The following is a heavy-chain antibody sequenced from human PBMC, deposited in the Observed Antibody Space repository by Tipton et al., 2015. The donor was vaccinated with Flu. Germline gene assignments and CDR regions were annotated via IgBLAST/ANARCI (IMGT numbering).Heavy chain of an antibody. J-gene: IGHJ4*02. CDR1: GGSISSYY. CDR3: ARSKTPRRWGYYFDY. CDR2: IYTSGST. V-gene: IGHV4-4*07. Sequence: TLSLTCTVPGGSISSYYWSWIRQPAGKGLEWIGRIYTSGSTNYNPSLKSRVTMSVDTSKNQFSLKLSSVTAADTAVYYCARSKTPRRWGYYFDYWGQGTLVTVSS. D-gene: IGHD3-16*01.